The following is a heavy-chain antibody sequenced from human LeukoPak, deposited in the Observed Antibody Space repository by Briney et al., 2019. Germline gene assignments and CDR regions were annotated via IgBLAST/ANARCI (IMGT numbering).Heavy chain of an antibody. D-gene: IGHD5-24*01. CDR1: GYTFTGYY. Sequence: ASVKVSCKASGYTFTGYYMHWVRQAPGQGLEWMGIINPSGGSASYAQKFQGRVTMTRDTSTSTVYMELSSLRSEDTAVYYCARSGAGDGYNFEGAPFDYWGQGTLVTVSS. CDR3: ARSGAGDGYNFEGAPFDY. CDR2: INPSGGSA. J-gene: IGHJ4*02. V-gene: IGHV1-46*01.